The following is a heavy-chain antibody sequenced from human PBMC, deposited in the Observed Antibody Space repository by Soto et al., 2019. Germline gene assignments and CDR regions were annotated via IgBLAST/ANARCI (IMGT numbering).Heavy chain of an antibody. Sequence: GGSLRLSCAASGFTFSNYAMSWLRQAPGKGLEWVSAISGSAGSTYYADSVKGRFTISRDNFKNTLYLQMSSLRAEDTAVYYCARRKYCSSTACFDYWGQGTLVTVSS. V-gene: IGHV3-23*01. J-gene: IGHJ4*02. CDR3: ARRKYCSSTACFDY. D-gene: IGHD2-2*01. CDR1: GFTFSNYA. CDR2: ISGSAGST.